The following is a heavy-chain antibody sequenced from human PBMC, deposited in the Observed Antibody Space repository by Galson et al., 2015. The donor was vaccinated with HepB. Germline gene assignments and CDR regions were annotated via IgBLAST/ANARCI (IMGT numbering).Heavy chain of an antibody. CDR2: IRSKAYGGTT. CDR3: TRGRWYHAFDI. CDR1: GFTFGDYA. J-gene: IGHJ3*02. V-gene: IGHV3-49*03. Sequence: SLRLSCAPYGFTFGDYAMKWFRQAPGTGLAWIGFIRSKAYGGTTESAASVKGRFIISRDDSKSIAYLKMNSRKTEDTAVYYCTRGRWYHAFDIWGQGTMVTVSS. D-gene: IGHD1-14*01.